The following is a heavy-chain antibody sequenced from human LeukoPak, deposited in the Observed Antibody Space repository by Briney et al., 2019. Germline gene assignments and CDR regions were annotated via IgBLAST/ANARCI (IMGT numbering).Heavy chain of an antibody. CDR1: GYSISSGYY. V-gene: IGHV4-38-2*02. D-gene: IGHD1-7*01. Sequence: PSETLSLTCSVSGYSISSGYYWGWIRQPPGKELEWIGSIYHGGSTYDNPSLKSRVIMSVDTSNNQFSLKLSSVTAADTAMYYCAREKAAGTTAVMGYWGQGILVAVSS. CDR2: IYHGGST. J-gene: IGHJ4*02. CDR3: AREKAAGTTAVMGY.